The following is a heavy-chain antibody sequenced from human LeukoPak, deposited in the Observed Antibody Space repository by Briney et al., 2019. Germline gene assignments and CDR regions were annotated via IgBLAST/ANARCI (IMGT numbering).Heavy chain of an antibody. Sequence: PGGSLRLSCAASGFTFSSYAMHWVRQAPGKGLEWVAVISYDGSNKYYADSVKGRFTISRDNSKNTLYLQMNSLRAEDTAVYYCARDPSIAARPFDYWGQGTLVTVSS. CDR1: GFTFSSYA. J-gene: IGHJ4*02. D-gene: IGHD6-6*01. CDR2: ISYDGSNK. CDR3: ARDPSIAARPFDY. V-gene: IGHV3-30*04.